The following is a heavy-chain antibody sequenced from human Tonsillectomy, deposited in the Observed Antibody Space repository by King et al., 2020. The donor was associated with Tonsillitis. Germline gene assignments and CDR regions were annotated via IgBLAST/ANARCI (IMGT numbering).Heavy chain of an antibody. D-gene: IGHD3-22*01. CDR2: IYYSGST. Sequence: QLQESGPGLVKPSETLSLTCTVSGGSVSSGSYYWSWIRQPPGKGLEGIGYIYYSGSTNFNPSLKSRVTISVDTSKNQFSLKLSSVTAADTAVYYCARESDSSGYVDYWGQGTLVTVSS. V-gene: IGHV4-61*01. CDR1: GGSVSSGSYY. J-gene: IGHJ4*02. CDR3: ARESDSSGYVDY.